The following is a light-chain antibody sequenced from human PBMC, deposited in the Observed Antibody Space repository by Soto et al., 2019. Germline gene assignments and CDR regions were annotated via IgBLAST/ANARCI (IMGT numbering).Light chain of an antibody. CDR1: QSVSTY. V-gene: IGKV3-11*01. J-gene: IGKJ5*01. CDR2: DAF. Sequence: EIVLTQSPATLSLSPGERATLSCRASQSVSTYLAWYQQKPGQAPRLIIYDAFNRTTGVPARFRGSGSGTDFTLTIGRLEPQDFAVYNCQQYSSSQRTLGQRTRLEIK. CDR3: QQYSSSQRT.